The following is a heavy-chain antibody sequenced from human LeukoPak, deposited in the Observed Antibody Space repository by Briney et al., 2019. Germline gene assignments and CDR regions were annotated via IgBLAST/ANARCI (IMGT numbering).Heavy chain of an antibody. D-gene: IGHD1-26*01. CDR1: GFTVSSNY. CDR3: ARDLIGIVGATYY. V-gene: IGHV3-66*01. Sequence: GGSLRLSCAASGFTVSSNYMSWVRQAPGKGLEWVSVIYSGGSTYYADSVKGRFTISRDNSKNTLYLQMNSLRAEDTAVYYCARDLIGIVGATYYWGQGTLVTVSS. J-gene: IGHJ4*02. CDR2: IYSGGST.